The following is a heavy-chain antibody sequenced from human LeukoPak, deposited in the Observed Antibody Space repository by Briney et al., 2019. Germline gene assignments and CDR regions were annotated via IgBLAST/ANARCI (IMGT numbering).Heavy chain of an antibody. V-gene: IGHV4-61*02. CDR3: ARDPGSVRDNYYYMDV. J-gene: IGHJ6*03. Sequence: ASETLSLTCTVSGGSISSSNYYWNWIRQPAGKGLEWIGRIYTSGSTNYNPSLKSRFTISVDTSKNQFSLKLSSVTAADTAVYYCARDPGSVRDNYYYMDVWGKGTTVTVSS. CDR1: GGSISSSNYY. D-gene: IGHD3-10*01. CDR2: IYTSGST.